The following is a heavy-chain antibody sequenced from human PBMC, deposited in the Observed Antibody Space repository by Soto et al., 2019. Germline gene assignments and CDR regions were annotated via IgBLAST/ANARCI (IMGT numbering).Heavy chain of an antibody. CDR3: ATHDGGAGSWHPHYYYGMDV. V-gene: IGHV5-10-1*01. CDR2: IDPSDSYT. D-gene: IGHD2-21*01. J-gene: IGHJ6*02. CDR1: GYSFTSYW. Sequence: PGESLKISCKGSGYSFTSYWISWVRQMPGKGLEWMGRIDPSDSYTNYSPSFQGHVTISADKSISTAYLQWSSLKASDTAMYYCATHDGGAGSWHPHYYYGMDVWGQGTTVNVSS.